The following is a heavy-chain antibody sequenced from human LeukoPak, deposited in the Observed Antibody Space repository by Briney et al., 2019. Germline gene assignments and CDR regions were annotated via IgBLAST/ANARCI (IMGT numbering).Heavy chain of an antibody. CDR3: ARARENSYGLGSLDY. J-gene: IGHJ4*02. CDR2: IGSGGTI. CDR1: GFTFSSYE. Sequence: GGSLRLSCATSGFTFSSYEINWVRQAPGKGLEWLSYIGSGGTIIHADSVKGRFTVSRDNAKNSVHLQMSSLRDEDTAIYYCARARENSYGLGSLDYWGQGTLVIVSS. D-gene: IGHD5-18*01. V-gene: IGHV3-48*03.